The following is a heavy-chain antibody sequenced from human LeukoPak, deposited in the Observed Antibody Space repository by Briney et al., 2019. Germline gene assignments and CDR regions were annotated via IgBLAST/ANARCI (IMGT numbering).Heavy chain of an antibody. V-gene: IGHV4-39*01. Sequence: SSETLSLTCTVSGGSISSSSYYWSWIRQPPGKGLEWIGEINHSGSTNYNPSLKSRVTISVDTSKNQFSLKLSSVTAADTAVYYCARHPRNTHREYYYGSGKAFDIWGQGTMVTVSS. CDR3: ARHPRNTHREYYYGSGKAFDI. CDR1: GGSISSSSYY. D-gene: IGHD3-10*01. J-gene: IGHJ3*02. CDR2: INHSGST.